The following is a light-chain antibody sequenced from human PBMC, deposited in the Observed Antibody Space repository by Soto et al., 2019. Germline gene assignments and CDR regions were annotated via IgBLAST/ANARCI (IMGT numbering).Light chain of an antibody. J-gene: IGKJ1*01. CDR1: QSISSW. CDR3: HQYNSYS. CDR2: HAS. Sequence: DIQMTQSPSTLSASVGDRVTITCRASQSISSWLAWYQQKPGKAPKLLIYHASTLESGVPSRFSGSGSGTEFTLTISSLQPDDFATYYCHQYNSYSFGQGTKVDIK. V-gene: IGKV1-5*01.